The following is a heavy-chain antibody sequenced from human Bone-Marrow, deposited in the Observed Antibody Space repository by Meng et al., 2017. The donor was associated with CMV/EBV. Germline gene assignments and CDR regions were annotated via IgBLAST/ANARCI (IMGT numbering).Heavy chain of an antibody. CDR3: AADLGQLVASSDAFDI. CDR1: GFTFSSYA. D-gene: IGHD6-6*01. V-gene: IGHV3-23*03. J-gene: IGHJ3*02. CDR2: IYSGGSST. Sequence: GGSLRLSCAASGFTFSSYAISWVRQAPGKGLEWVSVIYSGGSSTYYADSVKGRFTISRDNSKNTLYLQMNSLRAEDTAVYYCAADLGQLVASSDAFDIWGQGTMVTVSS.